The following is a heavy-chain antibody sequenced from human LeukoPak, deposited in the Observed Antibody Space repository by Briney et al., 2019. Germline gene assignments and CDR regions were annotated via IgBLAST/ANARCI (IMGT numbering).Heavy chain of an antibody. Sequence: TGGSLRLSCAASGFTFSSYGMSWVRQAPGKGLEWVSAISGSGGRTYYADSVKGRFAISRDMSYNTLYLQMDTLRAEDTATYYCAKVRSGKNPWAGGFDSWGRGTLVTVTS. J-gene: IGHJ4*02. V-gene: IGHV3-23*01. CDR3: AKVRSGKNPWAGGFDS. CDR2: ISGSGGRT. CDR1: GFTFSSYG. D-gene: IGHD1-26*01.